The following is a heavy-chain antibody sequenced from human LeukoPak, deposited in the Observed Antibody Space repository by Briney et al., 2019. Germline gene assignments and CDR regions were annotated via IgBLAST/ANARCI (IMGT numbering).Heavy chain of an antibody. V-gene: IGHV3-64*01. CDR1: GFTFSSYA. CDR2: ISSNGGST. J-gene: IGHJ4*02. Sequence: PGGSLRLSCAASGFTFSSYAMHWVRRAPGKGLEYVSAISSNGGSTYYANSVKGRFTISRDNSKNTLYLQMGSLRAEDMAVYYCARGYGDYAPPYFDYWGQGTLVTVSS. CDR3: ARGYGDYAPPYFDY. D-gene: IGHD4-17*01.